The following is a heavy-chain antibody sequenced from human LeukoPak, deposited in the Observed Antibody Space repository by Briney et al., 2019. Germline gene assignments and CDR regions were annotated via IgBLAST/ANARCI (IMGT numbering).Heavy chain of an antibody. CDR2: ISYDGSNK. Sequence: GGSLRLSCAASGFTFSSYAMHWVRQAPGKGLEWVAVISYDGSNKYYADSVKGRFTISRDNSKNTLYLQMNSLRAEDTAVYYCARALTVVTPLDYWGQGTLVTVSS. J-gene: IGHJ4*02. CDR3: ARALTVVTPLDY. CDR1: GFTFSSYA. D-gene: IGHD4-23*01. V-gene: IGHV3-30*14.